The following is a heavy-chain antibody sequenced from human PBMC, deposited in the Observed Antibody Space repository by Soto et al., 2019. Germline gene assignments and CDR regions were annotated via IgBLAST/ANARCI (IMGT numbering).Heavy chain of an antibody. D-gene: IGHD3-10*01. CDR3: AHTQLNYYGSGTYYFDY. V-gene: IGHV2-5*02. Sequence: QITLKESGPTLVKATQTLTLTCTFSGFSLSTSGVGVGWTRQPPGKALEWLALIYWDDDKRYSPSLKSRLTITKDTSKNQVVLIMTNMDPVDTATYYCAHTQLNYYGSGTYYFDYWGQGTLVTVSS. CDR1: GFSLSTSGVG. J-gene: IGHJ4*02. CDR2: IYWDDDK.